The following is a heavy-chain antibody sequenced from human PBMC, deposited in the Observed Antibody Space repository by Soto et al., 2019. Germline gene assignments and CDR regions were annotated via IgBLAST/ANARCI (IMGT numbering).Heavy chain of an antibody. J-gene: IGHJ4*02. CDR1: GFTFSAYG. CDR3: AREYCGSGI. CDR2: INSDGAIT. Sequence: EVQLVESGGGLVQPGRSLRLSCAASGFTFSAYGMFWVRQAPGKGLVWLSRINSDGAITDYADSVRGRFTISRDNAENTLYLQLNSLRVEDTDVYYYAREYCGSGIWGQGTLVTVSS. D-gene: IGHD2-21*01. V-gene: IGHV3-74*01.